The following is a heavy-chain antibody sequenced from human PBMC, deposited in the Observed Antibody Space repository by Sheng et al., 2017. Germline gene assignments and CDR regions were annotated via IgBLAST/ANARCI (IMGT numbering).Heavy chain of an antibody. CDR2: IYHSGST. J-gene: IGHJ4*02. Sequence: QVQLQESGPGLVKPSETLSLTCAVSGYSISSGYYWGWIRQHPGKGLEWIGSIYHSGSTYYNPSLKSRVTISVDTSKNQFSLKLSSVTAADTAMYYCARGVFGVVPSDYWGQGNPGHR. CDR3: ARGVFGVVPSDY. D-gene: IGHD3-3*01. V-gene: IGHV4-38-2*01. CDR1: GYSISSGYY.